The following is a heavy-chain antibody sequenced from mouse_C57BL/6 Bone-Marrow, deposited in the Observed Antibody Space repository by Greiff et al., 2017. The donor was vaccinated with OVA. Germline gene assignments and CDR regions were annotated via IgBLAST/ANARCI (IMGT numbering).Heavy chain of an antibody. CDR3: ARKTYYAPFAY. D-gene: IGHD1-1*01. V-gene: IGHV1-59*01. CDR2: IDPSDSYT. CDR1: GYTFTSSW. J-gene: IGHJ3*01. Sequence: VQLQQPGAELVRPGTSVKLSCKASGYTFTSSWLHWVKQRPGQGLSWIGVIDPSDSYTNYNQKFKGKATLTVDTSSSTAYMQLSSLTSEDSAVYYCARKTYYAPFAYWGQGTLVTVSA.